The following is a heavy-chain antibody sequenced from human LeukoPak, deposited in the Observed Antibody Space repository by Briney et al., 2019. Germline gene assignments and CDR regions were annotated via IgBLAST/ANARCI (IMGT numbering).Heavy chain of an antibody. Sequence: PGGSLRLSCAASGFTFSSYAMSWVRQAPGKGLEWVSAISGSGGSTYYADSVKGRFTISRDNSKNTLYLQMNSLRAEDTAVYYCAKVDGLGPVPAAIRYFDYWGQGTLVTVSS. CDR2: ISGSGGST. V-gene: IGHV3-23*01. CDR3: AKVDGLGPVPAAIRYFDY. CDR1: GFTFSSYA. D-gene: IGHD2-2*01. J-gene: IGHJ4*02.